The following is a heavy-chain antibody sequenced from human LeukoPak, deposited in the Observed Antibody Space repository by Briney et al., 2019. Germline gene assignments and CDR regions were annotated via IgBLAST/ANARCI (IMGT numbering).Heavy chain of an antibody. J-gene: IGHJ4*02. D-gene: IGHD1-26*01. CDR1: GFTFTDSA. Sequence: PGGSLRLSCAASGFTFTDSAMTWVRQAPGKGLEWVSAISTSGGDTIYTDSVKGRFTISRDNSKNTLHLQMNSLRADDTAIYYCAKGGSYAPLDYWGQGTLVTVSS. V-gene: IGHV3-23*01. CDR3: AKGGSYAPLDY. CDR2: ISTSGGDT.